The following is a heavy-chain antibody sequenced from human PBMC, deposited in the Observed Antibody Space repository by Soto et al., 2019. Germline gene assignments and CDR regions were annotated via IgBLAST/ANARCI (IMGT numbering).Heavy chain of an antibody. CDR3: ARGDLSMIVVVTPQYNWFDP. Sequence: EVQLVESGGGLVQPGGSLRLSCAASGFTFSSYWMHWVRQAPGKGLVWVSRINSDGSSTSYADSVKGRFTISRDNAKNTLYLQMNSLRAEDTAVYYCARGDLSMIVVVTPQYNWFDPWGQGTLVTVSS. CDR1: GFTFSSYW. D-gene: IGHD3-22*01. J-gene: IGHJ5*02. V-gene: IGHV3-74*01. CDR2: INSDGSST.